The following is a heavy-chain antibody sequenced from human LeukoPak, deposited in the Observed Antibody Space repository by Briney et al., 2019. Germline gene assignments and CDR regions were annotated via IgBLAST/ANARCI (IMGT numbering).Heavy chain of an antibody. CDR3: ARDGIALYYYHGIDV. V-gene: IGHV3-30-3*01. J-gene: IGHJ6*02. CDR2: LSFDGSNG. CDR1: GFTFSNYA. Sequence: PGGALRLSCAASGFTFSNYAIHWVRQAPGKGLEWVAVLSFDGSNGYYAESAKGRFTISRDNSQNTLYLQMSSLRADDTAVYYCARDGIALYYYHGIDVWGQGTTVTVSS. D-gene: IGHD1-1*01.